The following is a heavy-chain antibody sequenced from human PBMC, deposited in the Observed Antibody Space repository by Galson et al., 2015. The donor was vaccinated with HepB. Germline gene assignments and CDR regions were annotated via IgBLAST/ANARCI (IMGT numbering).Heavy chain of an antibody. D-gene: IGHD3-22*01. J-gene: IGHJ4*02. CDR1: GFTFSSYA. CDR2: ISGSGGST. CDR3: AKGRGGYYYDSSGYFEVGFPRNLGDFDY. Sequence: SLRLSCAASGFTFSSYAMSWVRQAPGKGLEWVSAISGSGGSTYYADSVKGRFTISRDNSKNTLYLQMNSLRAEDTAVYYCAKGRGGYYYDSSGYFEVGFPRNLGDFDYWGQGTLVTVSS. V-gene: IGHV3-23*01.